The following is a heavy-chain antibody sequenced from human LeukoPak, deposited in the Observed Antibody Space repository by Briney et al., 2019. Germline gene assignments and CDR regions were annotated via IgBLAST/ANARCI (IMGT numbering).Heavy chain of an antibody. CDR2: ISSSSSYI. D-gene: IGHD3-3*01. V-gene: IGHV3-21*01. J-gene: IGHJ4*02. CDR3: ARDPAADLYDFWSGTIGY. Sequence: GGSLRLSCAASGFTFSSYSMNWVRQAPGKGLEWVSSISSSSSYIYYADSVKGRFTISRDNAKNSLYPQMNSLRAEDTAVYYCARDPAADLYDFWSGTIGYWGQGTLVTVSS. CDR1: GFTFSSYS.